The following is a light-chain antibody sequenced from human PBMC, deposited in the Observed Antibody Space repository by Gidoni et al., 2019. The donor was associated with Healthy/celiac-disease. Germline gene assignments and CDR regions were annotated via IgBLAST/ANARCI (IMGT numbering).Light chain of an antibody. CDR2: DVS. CDR3: SSYTSSSTLVV. Sequence: QSALPQPASVSGSPGQSLTISCTGTSSDVGGYNYVSWYQQHPGKAPKLMIYDVSNRRSGVSNRFSGSKSGNTASLTISGLQAEDEADYYCSSYTSSSTLVVFGGGTKLTVL. J-gene: IGLJ2*01. CDR1: SSDVGGYNY. V-gene: IGLV2-14*01.